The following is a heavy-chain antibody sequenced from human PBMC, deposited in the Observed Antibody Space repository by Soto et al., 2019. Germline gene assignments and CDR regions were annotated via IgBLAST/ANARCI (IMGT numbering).Heavy chain of an antibody. J-gene: IGHJ5*02. CDR1: GGSISSGDYY. D-gene: IGHD3-10*01. CDR2: IYYSGST. CDR3: ARDGSGAYNWFDP. V-gene: IGHV4-30-4*01. Sequence: SETLSLTCTVSGGSISSGDYYWSWIRQPPGKGLEWIGYIYYSGSTYYNPSLKSRVTISVDTSKNQFCLKLSSVTAADTAVYYCARDGSGAYNWFDPWGQGTLVTVSS.